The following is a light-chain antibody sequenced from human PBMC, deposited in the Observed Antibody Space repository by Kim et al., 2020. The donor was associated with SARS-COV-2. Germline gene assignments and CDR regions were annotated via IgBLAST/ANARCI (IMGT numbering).Light chain of an antibody. Sequence: HSDTFSFTGTSRDVCGYNYVSWYHQHPGKAPKLMIYDVSKRPSGVPDRFSGSKSGNTASLTISGLQAEDEADYYCCSYAGSYTFWVFGGGTQLTVL. CDR1: SRDVCGYNY. CDR3: CSYAGSYTFWV. J-gene: IGLJ3*02. CDR2: DVS. V-gene: IGLV2-11*01.